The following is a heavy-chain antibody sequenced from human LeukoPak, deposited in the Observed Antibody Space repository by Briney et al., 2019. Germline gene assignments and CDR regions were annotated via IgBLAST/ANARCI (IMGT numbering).Heavy chain of an antibody. CDR2: INHNGNVN. D-gene: IGHD3-16*01. CDR1: GFTFSSYW. J-gene: IGHJ6*02. CDR3: AWGGGLDV. Sequence: GGSLRLSCAASGFTFSSYWMNRARQAPGKGLEWVASINHNGNVNYYVDSVKGRFTISRDNAKNSLYLQMSNLRAEDTAVYFCAWGGGLDVWGQGATVTVSS. V-gene: IGHV3-7*03.